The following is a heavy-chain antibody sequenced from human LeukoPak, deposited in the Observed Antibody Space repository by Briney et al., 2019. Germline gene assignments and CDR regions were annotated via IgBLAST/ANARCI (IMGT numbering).Heavy chain of an antibody. D-gene: IGHD3-16*01. CDR3: ANYDGAPRS. Sequence: SETLSLICSVSGVPIRTYYWTWFRQPPGKGLEWIGYIYHTGSTNYNPSLKSRVTLSIDTSRSQSSLRLTSVTAADTAVYYCANYDGAPRSWGQGTLVTVSS. CDR1: GVPIRTYY. CDR2: IYHTGST. V-gene: IGHV4-59*08. J-gene: IGHJ4*02.